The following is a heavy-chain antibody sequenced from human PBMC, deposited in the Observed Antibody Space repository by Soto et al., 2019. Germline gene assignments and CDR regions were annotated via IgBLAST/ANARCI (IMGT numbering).Heavy chain of an antibody. CDR3: AHMSYSGTYYLDS. CDR2: IFGHGNE. V-gene: IGHV2-5*01. CDR1: GFSLTTSAAG. Sequence: QITLKESGPALVKPTQTLTVTCSFSGFSLTTSAAGVGWIRQTPGKALEWLAVIFGHGNEKYSPSLKNRLTVTKDTSKNHVVLTMTTMHPLDSATYYCAHMSYSGTYYLDSWGQGTLVTVSS. J-gene: IGHJ4*02. D-gene: IGHD1-26*01.